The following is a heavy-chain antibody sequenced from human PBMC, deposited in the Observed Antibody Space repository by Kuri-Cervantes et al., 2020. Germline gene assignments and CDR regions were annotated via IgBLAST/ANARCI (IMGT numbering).Heavy chain of an antibody. CDR1: GYTFTKYD. V-gene: IGHV1-69*06. Sequence: SVKVSCKASGYTFTKYDINWVRQATGQGLEWMGGIIPIFGTANYAQKFQGRVTITADKSTSTAYMELSSLRSEDTAVYYCARKNYGSGSRGYYFDYWGQGTLVTVSS. CDR2: IIPIFGTA. J-gene: IGHJ4*02. D-gene: IGHD3-10*01. CDR3: ARKNYGSGSRGYYFDY.